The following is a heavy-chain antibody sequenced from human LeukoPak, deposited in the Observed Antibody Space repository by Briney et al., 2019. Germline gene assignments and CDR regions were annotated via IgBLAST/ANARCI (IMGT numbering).Heavy chain of an antibody. J-gene: IGHJ4*02. Sequence: SGPTLVNPTQTLTLTCTFSGFSLSISGVGVGWIRQPPGKALEWLALIYWDDDKRYSPSLKSRLTITKDTSKNQIVLTMTNMDPVDTATYYCAHWFSTVSAFDYWGQGTLVTVSS. CDR3: AHWFSTVSAFDY. CDR1: GFSLSISGVG. CDR2: IYWDDDK. V-gene: IGHV2-5*02. D-gene: IGHD4-11*01.